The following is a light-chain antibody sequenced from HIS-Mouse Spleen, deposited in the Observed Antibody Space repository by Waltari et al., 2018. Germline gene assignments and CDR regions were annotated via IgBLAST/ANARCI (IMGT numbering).Light chain of an antibody. CDR2: DAS. CDR1: QSVSSY. Sequence: EIVLTQSPATLSLSPWERATLSCRSSQSVSSYVAWYQQKPGQAPRLLIYDASNRATGIPARFSGSGSGTDFTLTISSLEPEDFAVYYCQQRSNWPPLTFGGGTKVEIK. V-gene: IGKV3-11*01. CDR3: QQRSNWPPLT. J-gene: IGKJ4*01.